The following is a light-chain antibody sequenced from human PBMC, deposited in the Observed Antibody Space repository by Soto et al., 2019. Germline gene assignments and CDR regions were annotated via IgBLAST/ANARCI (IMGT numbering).Light chain of an antibody. V-gene: IGKV3-11*01. Sequence: EIVLTQSPATLSLSPGEGATLSCRASQSVNSYLVWYQQKPGQAPRLLIYDASKRATGIPARFSGSGSGTDFTLSISSLEPEEFAVYYCQQRIDWPRAFGGGTKVES. CDR2: DAS. CDR3: QQRIDWPRA. J-gene: IGKJ4*01. CDR1: QSVNSY.